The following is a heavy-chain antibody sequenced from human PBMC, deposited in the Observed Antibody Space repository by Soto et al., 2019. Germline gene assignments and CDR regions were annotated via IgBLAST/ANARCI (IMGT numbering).Heavy chain of an antibody. Sequence: ASVKVSRKVSGYTLAELSMHLGRQAPGKRLVWMGGFDPEEGETIYAQKFQGRVTMTEDTSTDTAYMELSSLRSEDTAVYYCATHDLRFLEWLSSEKYFDYWGQGTLVTVSS. CDR2: FDPEEGET. D-gene: IGHD3-3*01. CDR3: ATHDLRFLEWLSSEKYFDY. CDR1: GYTLAELS. V-gene: IGHV1-24*01. J-gene: IGHJ4*02.